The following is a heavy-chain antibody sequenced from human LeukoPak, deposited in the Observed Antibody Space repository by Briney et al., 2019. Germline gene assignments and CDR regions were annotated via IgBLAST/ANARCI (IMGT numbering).Heavy chain of an antibody. Sequence: PSETLSLTCTVSGGSISSYYWSWIRQPPGKGLEWIGYIYYSGSTNYNPSLKSRVTISVDTSKNQFSLKLSSVTAADTAVYYCARGTTVVTPVDHWGQGTLVTVSS. CDR1: GGSISSYY. J-gene: IGHJ4*02. CDR2: IYYSGST. CDR3: ARGTTVVTPVDH. D-gene: IGHD4-23*01. V-gene: IGHV4-59*01.